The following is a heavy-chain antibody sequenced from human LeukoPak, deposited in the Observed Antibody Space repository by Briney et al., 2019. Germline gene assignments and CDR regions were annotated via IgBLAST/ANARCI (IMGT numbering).Heavy chain of an antibody. V-gene: IGHV1-2*02. CDR3: ARDARSSGWYDY. CDR2: INPNSGGT. J-gene: IGHJ4*02. D-gene: IGHD6-19*01. Sequence: LEWMGWINPNSGGTNYAQKFQGRVTMTRDTSISTAYMELSRLRSDDTAVYYCARDARSSGWYDYWGQGTLVTVSS.